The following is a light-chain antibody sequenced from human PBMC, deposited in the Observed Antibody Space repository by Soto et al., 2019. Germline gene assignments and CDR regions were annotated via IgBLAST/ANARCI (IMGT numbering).Light chain of an antibody. CDR3: SSDNSLSTYV. Sequence: QSVLTQPASVSGSPGQSITISCTGTSSDVGSYNYVSWYQQHPGNAHKLMFYEVSSRPSGVSNRFSGSTSGNTSSPTISVLHAEDEDDYYCSSDNSLSTYVFGTGTKLTVL. V-gene: IGLV2-14*01. CDR1: SSDVGSYNY. CDR2: EVS. J-gene: IGLJ1*01.